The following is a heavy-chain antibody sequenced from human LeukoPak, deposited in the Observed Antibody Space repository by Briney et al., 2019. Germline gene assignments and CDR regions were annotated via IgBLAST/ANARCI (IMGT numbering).Heavy chain of an antibody. CDR2: ISSSGSTI. CDR3: ARDQGWEYCSGGSCYNDY. D-gene: IGHD2-15*01. V-gene: IGHV3-11*01. J-gene: IGHJ4*02. Sequence: PGGSLRFSCAASGFTFSDYYMRWIRQAPGKGLEWVSYISSSGSTIYHADSVKGRLTISRDNAKNSLYLQMNSLRAEDTAVYYCARDQGWEYCSGGSCYNDYWGQGTLVTVSS. CDR1: GFTFSDYY.